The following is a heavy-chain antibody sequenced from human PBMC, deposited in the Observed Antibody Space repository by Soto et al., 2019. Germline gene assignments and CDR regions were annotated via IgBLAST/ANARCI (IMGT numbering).Heavy chain of an antibody. Sequence: ASVKVSCKVSGYTLTELSMHWVRQAPGKGLEWMGGFDPEDGETIYAQKFQGRVTMTEDTSTDTAYMELSSLRSEDTAVYYCEGFWSGNSGYFDYWGQGTLVTVSS. CDR1: GYTLTELS. D-gene: IGHD3-3*01. J-gene: IGHJ4*02. CDR3: EGFWSGNSGYFDY. V-gene: IGHV1-24*01. CDR2: FDPEDGET.